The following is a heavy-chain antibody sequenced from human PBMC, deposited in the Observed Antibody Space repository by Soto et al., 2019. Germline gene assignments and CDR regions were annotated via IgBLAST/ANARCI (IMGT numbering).Heavy chain of an antibody. J-gene: IGHJ4*02. D-gene: IGHD4-4*01. CDR3: ARHSNRNYGLYYFDY. Sequence: PLVMLSLTCTVADVSVSSYYWSCIRQSPGKGLEWIGYIYYSGSTKYKPSLKSRVTMSVDTSKNQFSLKVSSATAADTAVYYCARHSNRNYGLYYFDYWGLGALVTVSS. CDR2: IYYSGST. CDR1: DVSVSSYY. V-gene: IGHV4-59*08.